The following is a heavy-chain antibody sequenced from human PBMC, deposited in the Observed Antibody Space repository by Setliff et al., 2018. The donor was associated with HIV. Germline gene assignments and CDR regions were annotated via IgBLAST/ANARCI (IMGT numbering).Heavy chain of an antibody. CDR2: IKQDGSEK. V-gene: IGHV3-7*03. D-gene: IGHD3-22*01. J-gene: IGHJ4*02. Sequence: PGGSLRLSCAASGFTFSGYAMRWVRQAPGKGLEWVANIKQDGSEKYYVDSVKGRFTISRDNAKNSLYLQMNSLRAEDTAVYYCARESVNYYDSSGSFDYWGQGTLVTVSS. CDR3: ARESVNYYDSSGSFDY. CDR1: GFTFSGYA.